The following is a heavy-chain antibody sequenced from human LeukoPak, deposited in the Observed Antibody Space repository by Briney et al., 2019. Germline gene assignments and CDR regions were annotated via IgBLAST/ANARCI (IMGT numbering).Heavy chain of an antibody. V-gene: IGHV1-2*02. CDR3: ARGPSVAANDAFDI. CDR1: GYTFTGYY. D-gene: IGHD2-15*01. Sequence: ASVKVSCKASGYTFTGYYMHWVRQAHGQGLEWMGWINPNNGGTNYAQKFQARVTMTRDRSISTAYMELSRLRSDDTAVYYCARGPSVAANDAFDIWGQGTMVTVSS. J-gene: IGHJ3*02. CDR2: INPNNGGT.